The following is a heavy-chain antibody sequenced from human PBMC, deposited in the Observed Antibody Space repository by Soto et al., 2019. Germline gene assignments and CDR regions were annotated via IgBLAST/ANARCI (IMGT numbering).Heavy chain of an antibody. V-gene: IGHV4-31*03. CDR1: GGSISSGGYY. CDR3: ARVLSQPRDYGDYVPSYYFDY. Sequence: SETLSLTCTVSGGSISSGGYYWSWIRQHRGKGLEWIGYIYYSGSTCYNPSLKSRVTISVDTSKNQFSLKLSSVTAADTAVYYCARVLSQPRDYGDYVPSYYFDYWGQGTLVTVSS. D-gene: IGHD4-17*01. CDR2: IYYSGST. J-gene: IGHJ4*02.